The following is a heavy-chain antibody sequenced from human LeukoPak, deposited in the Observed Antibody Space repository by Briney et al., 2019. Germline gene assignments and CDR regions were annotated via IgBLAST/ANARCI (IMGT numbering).Heavy chain of an antibody. CDR3: ARGDSSSWYDY. J-gene: IGHJ4*02. D-gene: IGHD6-13*01. V-gene: IGHV4-59*01. Sequence: SETLSLTCTVSGGSISSYYWSWIRQPPGKGLEWIGYIYYSGSTNYNPSLKSRVTISVDTSKNQFSLKLSSVTAADTAVYFCARGDSSSWYDYWGQGTLVTVSS. CDR2: IYYSGST. CDR1: GGSISSYY.